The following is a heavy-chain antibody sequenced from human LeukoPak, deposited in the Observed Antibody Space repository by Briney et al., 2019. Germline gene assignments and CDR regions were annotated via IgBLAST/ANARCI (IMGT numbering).Heavy chain of an antibody. V-gene: IGHV3-21*01. Sequence: GSLLLSCAASGFTFSSYSMNWVRQAPGKGLEWVSSISSSSSYIYYADSVKGRFTISRDNAKNSLYLQMNSLRAEDTAVYYCASGVYDFWSGYYREVDYWGQGTLVTVSS. CDR2: ISSSSSYI. CDR3: ASGVYDFWSGYYREVDY. D-gene: IGHD3-3*01. J-gene: IGHJ4*02. CDR1: GFTFSSYS.